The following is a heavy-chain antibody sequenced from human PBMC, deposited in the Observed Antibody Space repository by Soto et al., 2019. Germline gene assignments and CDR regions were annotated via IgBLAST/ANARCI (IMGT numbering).Heavy chain of an antibody. J-gene: IGHJ4*02. V-gene: IGHV4-39*01. CDR1: GGSINSTGYY. CDR3: ARHAIAVAGPDY. Sequence: ASETLSLTCTVSGGSINSTGYYWGWIRQPPGKGLEWIGSIYFSGSTSYNPSLKSRVTMSVDTSKNQLSLKVGSVTAADTAVYYCARHAIAVAGPDYWGQGTLVTVSS. D-gene: IGHD6-19*01. CDR2: IYFSGST.